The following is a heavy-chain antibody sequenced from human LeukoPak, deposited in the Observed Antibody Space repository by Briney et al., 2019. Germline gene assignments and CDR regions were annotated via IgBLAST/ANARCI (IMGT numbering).Heavy chain of an antibody. V-gene: IGHV1-46*01. Sequence: ASVKVSCKASGYSFTGYYIHWVRQAPGQGLEWMGIINPTSANTRYAQKFQGRVTMTRDTSTSTVYMELSSLTSEDTAVYYCARDQRGGRISWYSHFDFWGQGTLVTVSS. CDR1: GYSFTGYY. J-gene: IGHJ4*02. CDR3: ARDQRGGRISWYSHFDF. D-gene: IGHD6-13*01. CDR2: INPTSANT.